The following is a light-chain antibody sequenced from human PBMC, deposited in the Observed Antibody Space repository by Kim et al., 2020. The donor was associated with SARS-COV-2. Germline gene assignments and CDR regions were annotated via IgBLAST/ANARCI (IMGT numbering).Light chain of an antibody. CDR3: SSYTSSSTYV. CDR2: DVS. V-gene: IGLV2-14*01. CDR1: SNDVGDYNS. J-gene: IGLJ1*01. Sequence: QSALTQPASVSGSPGQSITISCTGTSNDVGDYNSVSWHQQHPGKAPKLMINDVSKRPSGVSNRFSGSKSGNTASLTISGLQAEDEADYYCSSYTSSSTYVFGTGTKVTVL.